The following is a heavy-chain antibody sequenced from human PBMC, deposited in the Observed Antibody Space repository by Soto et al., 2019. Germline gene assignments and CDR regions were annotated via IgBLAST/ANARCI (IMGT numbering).Heavy chain of an antibody. CDR3: ARVKECSSTSCYAWDAFDI. Sequence: QVQLVESGGGLVKPGGPLRLSCAASGFTFSDHYMSWIRQAPRKGLEWVSYISSGGSAKYYADSVKDRFTISRDNAKNSLYLQRNSLRAEDTAVYYCARVKECSSTSCYAWDAFDIWGQGTMVTVSS. V-gene: IGHV3-11*01. D-gene: IGHD2-2*01. CDR2: ISSGGSAK. J-gene: IGHJ3*02. CDR1: GFTFSDHY.